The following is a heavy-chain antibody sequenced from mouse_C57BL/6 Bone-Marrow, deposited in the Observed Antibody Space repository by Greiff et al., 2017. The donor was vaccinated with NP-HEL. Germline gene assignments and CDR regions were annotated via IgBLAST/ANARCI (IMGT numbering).Heavy chain of an antibody. D-gene: IGHD1-1*01. CDR1: GFNIKDDY. CDR3: TTSYGSSSWYFDV. V-gene: IGHV14-4*01. CDR2: IDPENGDT. Sequence: VQLQQSGAELVRPGASVKLSCTASGFNIKDDYMHWVKQRPEQGLEWIGWIDPENGDTEYASKFQGKATITADTSSNTAYLQLSSLTSEDTAVYYCTTSYGSSSWYFDVWGTGTTVTVSS. J-gene: IGHJ1*03.